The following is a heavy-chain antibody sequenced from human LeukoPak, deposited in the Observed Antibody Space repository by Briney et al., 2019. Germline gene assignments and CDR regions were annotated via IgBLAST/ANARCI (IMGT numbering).Heavy chain of an antibody. Sequence: GGSLRLSCAASGFIFSSYWMSWVRQAPGKGLERVANIKQDGSEKYYVDSVKGRFTISRDNAKNSLYLQMNSLRAEDTAVYYCARVSYSSGWYYFDYWGQGTLVTVSS. D-gene: IGHD6-19*01. CDR1: GFIFSSYW. J-gene: IGHJ4*02. CDR3: ARVSYSSGWYYFDY. CDR2: IKQDGSEK. V-gene: IGHV3-7*01.